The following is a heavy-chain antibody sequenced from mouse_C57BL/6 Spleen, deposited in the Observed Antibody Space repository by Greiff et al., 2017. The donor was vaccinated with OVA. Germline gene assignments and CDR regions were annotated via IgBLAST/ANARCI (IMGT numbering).Heavy chain of an antibody. D-gene: IGHD3-3*01. CDR3: ARGGIRDAYFDY. V-gene: IGHV1-69*01. J-gene: IGHJ2*01. CDR2: IDPSDSYT. CDR1: GYTFTSYW. Sequence: QVQLQQPGAELVMPGASVKLSCKASGYTFTSYWMHWVKQRPGQGLEWIGEIDPSDSYTNYNQKFKGKSTLTVDKSSSTAYMQLSSLTSEDSAVYYCARGGIRDAYFDYWGQGTTLTVSS.